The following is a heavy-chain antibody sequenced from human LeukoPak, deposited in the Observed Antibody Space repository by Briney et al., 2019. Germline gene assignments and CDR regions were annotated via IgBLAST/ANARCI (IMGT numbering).Heavy chain of an antibody. D-gene: IGHD6-19*01. J-gene: IGHJ4*02. CDR2: INSHGDYT. Sequence: GGSLRLSCAASGFPFSDSWMHWVRQAPGKGLVWVSRINSHGDYTNYADSLKGRFTISRDNAKNTLYLQMNSLRPEDTAVYYCATDRPGGGWSFDYWGQGTLVIVSS. CDR1: GFPFSDSW. V-gene: IGHV3-74*01. CDR3: ATDRPGGGWSFDY.